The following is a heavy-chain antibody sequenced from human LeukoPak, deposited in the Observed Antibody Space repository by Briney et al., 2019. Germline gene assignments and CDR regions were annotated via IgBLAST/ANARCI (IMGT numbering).Heavy chain of an antibody. J-gene: IGHJ4*02. V-gene: IGHV4-39*01. Sequence: SETLSLTCTVSGGSISSSSYYWGWIRQPPGKGLEWIGSIYYSGSTYYNPPLKSRVTISVDTSKNQFSLKLSSVTAADTAVYYCARLLESSGWYHPPGFDYWGQGTLVTVSS. D-gene: IGHD6-19*01. CDR1: GGSISSSSYY. CDR3: ARLLESSGWYHPPGFDY. CDR2: IYYSGST.